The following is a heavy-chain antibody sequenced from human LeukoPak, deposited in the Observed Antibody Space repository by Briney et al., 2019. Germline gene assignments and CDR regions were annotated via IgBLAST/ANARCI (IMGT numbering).Heavy chain of an antibody. D-gene: IGHD6-25*01. CDR1: GFTFSSYA. V-gene: IGHV3-23*01. CDR2: ISGSGGST. CDR3: GEGQRRQGGYYFDY. Sequence: GGSLRLSCAASGFTFSSYAMSWVRQAPGKGLEWVSAISGSGGSTYYADSVKGRFTISRDNSKNTLYLQMNSLRAEGTAGYYCGEGQRRQGGYYFDYWGQGTLVTVSS. J-gene: IGHJ4*02.